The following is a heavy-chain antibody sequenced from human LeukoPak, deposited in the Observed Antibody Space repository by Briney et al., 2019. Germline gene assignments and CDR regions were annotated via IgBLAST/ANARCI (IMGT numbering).Heavy chain of an antibody. J-gene: IGHJ4*02. Sequence: GGSLRLSCAASGFNFNNYWMSWVRQAPGKGLEWVANIKEDESEKDYVDSVKGRFTISRDNAKNSLYLQMNSLRAEDTAVYYCAREPTYSSSWYTTCDFWGQGTLVTVSS. V-gene: IGHV3-7*01. CDR3: AREPTYSSSWYTTCDF. CDR1: GFNFNNYW. D-gene: IGHD6-13*01. CDR2: IKEDESEK.